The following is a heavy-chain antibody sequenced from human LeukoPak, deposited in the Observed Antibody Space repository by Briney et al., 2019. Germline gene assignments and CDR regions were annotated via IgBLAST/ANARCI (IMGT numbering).Heavy chain of an antibody. D-gene: IGHD3-16*01. CDR1: GFTISSSW. CDR3: ARGGGLDV. V-gene: IGHV3-7*03. CDR2: INHNGNVN. Sequence: LRPCCVASGFTISSSWINWARHAPPGGLEWVASINHNGNVNYYVDSVKGRFTISRDNAKNSLYLQMSNLRAEDTAVYFCARGGGLDVWGQGATVTVSS. J-gene: IGHJ6*02.